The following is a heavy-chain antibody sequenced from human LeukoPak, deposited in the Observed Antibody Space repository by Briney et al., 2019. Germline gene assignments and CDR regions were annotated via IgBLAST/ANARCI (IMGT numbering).Heavy chain of an antibody. Sequence: SGPTLVKPSETLSITCTVSGGSFSSYYWSWIRQPPGKGLAWIRYIYDSGSTNYNPSLKSRVTISIDTSKSHFSLKLTSVTAADTAVYYCARGTDFWSGYVVDYWGQGTLVTVSS. J-gene: IGHJ4*02. CDR3: ARGTDFWSGYVVDY. CDR1: GGSFSSYY. D-gene: IGHD3-3*01. CDR2: IYDSGST. V-gene: IGHV4-59*01.